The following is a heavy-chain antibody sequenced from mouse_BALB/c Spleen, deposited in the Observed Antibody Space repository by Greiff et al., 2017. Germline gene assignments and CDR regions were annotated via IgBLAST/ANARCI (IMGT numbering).Heavy chain of an antibody. CDR3: ARSLLWLRRFDY. Sequence: EVMLVESGPELVKPGASVKISCKASGYSFTGYFMNWVMQSHGKSLEWIGRINPYNGDTFYNQKFKGKATLTVDKSSSTAHMELRSLASEDTAVYYCARSLLWLRRFDYWGQGTTLTVSS. D-gene: IGHD2-2*01. J-gene: IGHJ2*01. CDR1: GYSFTGYF. CDR2: INPYNGDT. V-gene: IGHV1-20*02.